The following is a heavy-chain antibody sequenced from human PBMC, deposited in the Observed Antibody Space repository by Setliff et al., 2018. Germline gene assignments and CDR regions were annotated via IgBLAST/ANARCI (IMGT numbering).Heavy chain of an antibody. Sequence: SETLSLTCAVSGYSINSGYYWGWIRQPPGKGLEWIGSIYHSGSTYYNPSLKSRVTISVDTSKNQFSLKLSSVTAAGTAVYYCARKYSSSWYWTWIYYFDDWGQGTLVTVSS. J-gene: IGHJ4*02. CDR3: ARKYSSSWYWTWIYYFDD. CDR2: IYHSGST. CDR1: GYSINSGYY. V-gene: IGHV4-38-2*01. D-gene: IGHD6-13*01.